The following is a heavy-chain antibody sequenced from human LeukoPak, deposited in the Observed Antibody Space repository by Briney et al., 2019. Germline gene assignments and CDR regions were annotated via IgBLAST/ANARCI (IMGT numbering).Heavy chain of an antibody. CDR1: GFTFSSYA. V-gene: IGHV3-23*01. J-gene: IGHJ6*02. Sequence: PGGSLRLSCVASGFTFSSYAMAWVRQAPGKGLEWVSAISGSGVTTHNAGSVKGRFTISRDNSKNTLYLQMNSLRAEDTAVYYCASNSKRYYYYGMDVWGQGTTVTVSS. D-gene: IGHD2/OR15-2a*01. CDR2: ISGSGVTT. CDR3: ASNSKRYYYYGMDV.